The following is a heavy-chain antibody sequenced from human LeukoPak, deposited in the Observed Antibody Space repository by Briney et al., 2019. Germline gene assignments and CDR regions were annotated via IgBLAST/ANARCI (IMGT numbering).Heavy chain of an antibody. Sequence: GGSLRLSCAASGFTFSSYWMSWVRQVPGKGLEWVAHIKQDGSEKYYVDSVKGRFTISRDNAKNSLYLQMNSLRAEDTAVYYCARVLGSSSSSSYYYYYMDVWGKGTTVTVSS. CDR1: GFTFSSYW. V-gene: IGHV3-7*01. CDR2: IKQDGSEK. J-gene: IGHJ6*03. D-gene: IGHD6-6*01. CDR3: ARVLGSSSSSSYYYYYMDV.